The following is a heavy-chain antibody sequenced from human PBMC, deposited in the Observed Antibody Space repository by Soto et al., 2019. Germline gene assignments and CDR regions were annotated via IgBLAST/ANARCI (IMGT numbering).Heavy chain of an antibody. CDR3: ARQISGVGDFES. J-gene: IGHJ4*02. CDR1: GGSISSSSYY. D-gene: IGHD2-15*01. Sequence: PSETLSLTCTVSGGSISSSSYYWSWIRQPPGKGLEWIGYIHYSGSTSYNPSLESRVTISVDTSKNQFSLNLNSVTAADTAVYYCARQISGVGDFESWGQGILVTVSS. V-gene: IGHV4-61*01. CDR2: IHYSGST.